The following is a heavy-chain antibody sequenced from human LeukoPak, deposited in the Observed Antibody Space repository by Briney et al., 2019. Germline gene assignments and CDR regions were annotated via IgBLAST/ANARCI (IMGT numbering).Heavy chain of an antibody. J-gene: IGHJ4*02. CDR1: GFTFSGYP. CDR2: ISDDGGRK. CDR3: ARERLTYGSGSYGSFDY. V-gene: IGHV3-30*04. D-gene: IGHD3-10*01. Sequence: GGSLRLSCAASGFTFSGYPMHWVRQAPGKGLDWVAIISDDGGRKFYADSVKGRFTISRDNSKNTLYLQMNSLRAEDTAVYYCARERLTYGSGSYGSFDYWGQGTLVTVSS.